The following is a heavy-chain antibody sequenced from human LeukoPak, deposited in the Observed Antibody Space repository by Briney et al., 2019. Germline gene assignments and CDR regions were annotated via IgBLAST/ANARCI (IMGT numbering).Heavy chain of an antibody. V-gene: IGHV3-23*01. CDR2: ISGSGDNT. D-gene: IGHD3-10*01. CDR1: AFTYSLFT. Sequence: GGSLKLSCAAHAFTYSLFTLTWIRQAPGKGPEWVSGISGSGDNTYYAYSVRGRFNISRDNSKNTLYLQMNSLRAEDTAVYYCVKDRGSTMFRGVIIPPGYWGQGTLVTVSS. J-gene: IGHJ4*02. CDR3: VKDRGSTMFRGVIIPPGY.